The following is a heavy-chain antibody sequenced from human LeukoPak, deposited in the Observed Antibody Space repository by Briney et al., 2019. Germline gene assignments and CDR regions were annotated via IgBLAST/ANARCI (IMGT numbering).Heavy chain of an antibody. Sequence: GRSLRLSCAASGFTFSSYAMHWVRQAPGKGLEWVAVISYDGSNKYYADSVKGRFTISRDNSKSTLYLQMNSLRAEDTAVYYCARSGLLGVTTCWFDPWGQGTLVTVSS. CDR1: GFTFSSYA. J-gene: IGHJ5*02. D-gene: IGHD4-17*01. CDR2: ISYDGSNK. V-gene: IGHV3-30*01. CDR3: ARSGLLGVTTCWFDP.